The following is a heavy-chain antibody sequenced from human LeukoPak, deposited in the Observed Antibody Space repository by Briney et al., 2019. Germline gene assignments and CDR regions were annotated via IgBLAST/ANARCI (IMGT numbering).Heavy chain of an antibody. CDR1: GYTFTSYD. Sequence: GASVKVSCKASGYTFTSYDINWVRQATGQGLEWMGWMNPNSGNTGYAQKFQGRVTMTRNTSISTAYMELSSLRSEDTAVYYCARGDPALTMVRGVTVGYWGQGTLVTVSS. CDR3: ARGDPALTMVRGVTVGY. CDR2: MNPNSGNT. J-gene: IGHJ4*02. D-gene: IGHD3-10*01. V-gene: IGHV1-8*01.